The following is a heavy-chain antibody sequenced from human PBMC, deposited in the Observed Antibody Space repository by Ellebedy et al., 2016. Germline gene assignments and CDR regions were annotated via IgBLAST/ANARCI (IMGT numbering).Heavy chain of an antibody. Sequence: GESLKISCAASGFTFSSYGMHWVRQAPGKGLEWVAIIWYEGNNKYYADSVKGRFTISRDNSKNTLYLQMNSLRAEDTAVYYCARDAVDTAMVTYKYYYYYGMDVWGQGTTVTVSS. CDR2: IWYEGNNK. J-gene: IGHJ6*02. CDR3: ARDAVDTAMVTYKYYYYYGMDV. V-gene: IGHV3-33*01. CDR1: GFTFSSYG. D-gene: IGHD5-18*01.